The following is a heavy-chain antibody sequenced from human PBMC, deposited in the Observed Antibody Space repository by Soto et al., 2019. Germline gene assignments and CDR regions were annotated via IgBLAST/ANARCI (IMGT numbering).Heavy chain of an antibody. V-gene: IGHV1-46*01. CDR3: AREYYDFWSGYYQNWYFDL. CDR1: GYTFTSYY. Sequence: QVQLVQSGAEVKKPGASVKVSCKASGYTFTSYYMHWVRQAPGQGLEWMGIINPSGGSTSYAQKFQGRVTMTRDTSTSTVYMELSSLRSEDTAVYYCAREYYDFWSGYYQNWYFDLWGRGTLVTVSS. CDR2: INPSGGST. J-gene: IGHJ2*01. D-gene: IGHD3-3*01.